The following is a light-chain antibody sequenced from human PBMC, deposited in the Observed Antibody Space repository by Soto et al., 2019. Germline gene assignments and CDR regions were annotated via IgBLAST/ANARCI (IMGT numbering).Light chain of an antibody. CDR3: QQRYNWPIT. CDR2: ADS. J-gene: IGKJ5*01. Sequence: ELLLTQSPATLSFSPGETATLSCRASQSVSGYIGWYQQKPGQAPRLLIYADSNRATGIPARFSGSGSGTDFTLTISSLEPEDFSVYYCQQRYNWPITFGQGTRLEIK. CDR1: QSVSGY. V-gene: IGKV3-11*01.